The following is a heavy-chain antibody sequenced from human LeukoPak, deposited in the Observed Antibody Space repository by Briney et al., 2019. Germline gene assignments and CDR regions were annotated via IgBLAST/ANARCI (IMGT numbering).Heavy chain of an antibody. Sequence: SQTLSLTCAISGDSVSSNSAAWNWIRQSPSRGLEWLGGTYYRSKWYNDYAVSVKSRITINPDTSKNQFSLQLNSVTAADTAVYYCARVAARGNSSWHAGVVNWFDPWGQGTLVTVSS. CDR3: ARVAARGNSSWHAGVVNWFDP. CDR1: GDSVSSNSAA. D-gene: IGHD6-13*01. CDR2: TYYRSKWYN. J-gene: IGHJ5*02. V-gene: IGHV6-1*01.